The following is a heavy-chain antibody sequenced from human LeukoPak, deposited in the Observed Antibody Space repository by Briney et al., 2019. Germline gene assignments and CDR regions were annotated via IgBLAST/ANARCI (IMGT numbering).Heavy chain of an antibody. Sequence: GGSLRLSCSASGFTFSSYAMHWVRQAPGKGLEWVAVISYDGSNKYYADSVKGRFTISRDNSKNTLYLQMNSLRAEDTAVYYCAIIGTHYYDSSGYNWFDPWGQGTLVTVSS. CDR1: GFTFSSYA. V-gene: IGHV3-30-3*01. J-gene: IGHJ5*02. CDR2: ISYDGSNK. D-gene: IGHD3-22*01. CDR3: AIIGTHYYDSSGYNWFDP.